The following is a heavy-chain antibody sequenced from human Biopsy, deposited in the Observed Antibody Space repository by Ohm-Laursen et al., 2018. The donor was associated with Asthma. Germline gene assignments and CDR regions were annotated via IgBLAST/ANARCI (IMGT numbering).Heavy chain of an antibody. CDR1: GYSFELNG. V-gene: IGHV1-18*04. J-gene: IGHJ4*02. CDR3: ARTYCTLNTCYASFDH. CDR2: ISDYLENP. Sequence: ASVKVSCNASGYSFELNGMSWVRQRPGQGLEWMGWISDYLENPNCAQKFQGRVNMTYDRSTNTAYMELKSLRTDDTAVYFCARTYCTLNTCYASFDHWGQGTLVAVSS. D-gene: IGHD2-2*01.